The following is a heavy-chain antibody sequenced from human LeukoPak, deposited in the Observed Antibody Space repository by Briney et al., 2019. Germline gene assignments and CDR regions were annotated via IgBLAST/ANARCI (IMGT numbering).Heavy chain of an antibody. D-gene: IGHD2-8*01. Sequence: GESLHIYFQGSGYRFTRYWIGWVRQLPGKGLEWMGVIYPGDSDTRYSPSFQGQVTISADKFISTAYLQWSSLKASDTAMYYCARQGGDCTNGVCYTGFDYWGQGTLVAVSS. CDR3: ARQGGDCTNGVCYTGFDY. J-gene: IGHJ4*02. CDR2: IYPGDSDT. V-gene: IGHV5-51*01. CDR1: GYRFTRYW.